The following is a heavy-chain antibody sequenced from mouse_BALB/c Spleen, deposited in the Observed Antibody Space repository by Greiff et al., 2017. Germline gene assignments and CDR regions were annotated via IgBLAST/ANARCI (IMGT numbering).Heavy chain of an antibody. CDR2: ISSGSSTI. CDR1: GFTFSSFG. J-gene: IGHJ4*01. D-gene: IGHD2-14*01. V-gene: IGHV5-17*02. CDR3: ARSCYRYYAMDY. Sequence: EVQLVESGGGLVQPGGSRKLSCAASGFTFSSFGMHWVRQAPEKGLEWVAYISSGSSTIYYADTVKGRFTISRDNPKNTLFLQMTSLRSEDTVMYYCARSCYRYYAMDYWGQGTSVTVSS.